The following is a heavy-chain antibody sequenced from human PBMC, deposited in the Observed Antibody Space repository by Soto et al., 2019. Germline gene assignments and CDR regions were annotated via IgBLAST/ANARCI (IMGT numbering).Heavy chain of an antibody. Sequence: QVQLQESGPGLVKPSETLSLTCTVSGGSISSYYWSWIRQPAGKGLEWIGRIYTSGSTNYNPSLKSRATMSVDSSQHQFSLKLRSVTAADTAVYYCARLPLRGATGNYYYYGMDVWGQGTTVTVSS. CDR1: GGSISSYY. CDR3: ARLPLRGATGNYYYYGMDV. D-gene: IGHD1-26*01. V-gene: IGHV4-4*07. J-gene: IGHJ6*02. CDR2: IYTSGST.